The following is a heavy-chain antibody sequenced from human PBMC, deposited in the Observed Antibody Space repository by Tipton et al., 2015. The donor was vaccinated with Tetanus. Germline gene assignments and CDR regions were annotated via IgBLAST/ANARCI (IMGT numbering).Heavy chain of an antibody. CDR1: GLIFKNAW. D-gene: IGHD1-26*01. Sequence: SLRLSCATSGLIFKNAWMHWVRQAPGKGLEWVGRIKNKADGGTPDYSARGKDRFSISRDYLTDTLVLHMNRLKNDDTAVYYCATSGIVGSGYRVDCGGRGTLLVVPS. V-gene: IGHV3-15*07. J-gene: IGHJ4*02. CDR2: IKNKADGGTP. CDR3: ATSGIVGSGYRVDC.